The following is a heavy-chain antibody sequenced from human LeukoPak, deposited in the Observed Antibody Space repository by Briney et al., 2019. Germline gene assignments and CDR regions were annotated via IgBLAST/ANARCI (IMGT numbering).Heavy chain of an antibody. V-gene: IGHV2-5*02. CDR3: AHTGSAHGDDWFDP. CDR1: GFSLNTRGVG. D-gene: IGHD7-27*01. Sequence: SGPTLVKPTETLTLTCTFSGFSLNTRGVGVGWIRQAPGKAPEWLALISRDDDKRYRPSLKSRLTITKDTSKNQVALTLANLDPVDTATYYCAHTGSAHGDDWFDPWGQGTLVTVSS. CDR2: ISRDDDK. J-gene: IGHJ5*02.